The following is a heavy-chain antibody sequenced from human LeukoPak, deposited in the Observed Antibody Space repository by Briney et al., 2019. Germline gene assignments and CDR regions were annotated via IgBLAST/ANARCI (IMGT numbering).Heavy chain of an antibody. J-gene: IGHJ4*02. Sequence: GGSPRLSCAASGFTFSSYVMSWVRQAPGKGLEWVSTISGSGSSTYYIDSVKGRFTISRDNSRNTLYLQMNSLRAEDTAVYYCAKRVGAVTPVGLDDWGQGTLVTVSS. D-gene: IGHD4-17*01. CDR2: ISGSGSST. CDR3: AKRVGAVTPVGLDD. CDR1: GFTFSSYV. V-gene: IGHV3-23*01.